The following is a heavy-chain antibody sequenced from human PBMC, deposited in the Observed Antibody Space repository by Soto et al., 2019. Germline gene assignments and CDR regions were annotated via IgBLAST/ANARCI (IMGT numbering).Heavy chain of an antibody. Sequence: PSETLSLTCTVSGGSISSSSYYWGWIRQPPGKGLEWIGSIYYSGSTYYNPSLKSRVTISVDTSKNQFSLKLSSVTAADTAVYYCAREIRFLEWFPWFDPWGQGTLVTVSS. CDR2: IYYSGST. CDR3: AREIRFLEWFPWFDP. CDR1: GGSISSSSYY. J-gene: IGHJ5*02. D-gene: IGHD3-3*01. V-gene: IGHV4-39*07.